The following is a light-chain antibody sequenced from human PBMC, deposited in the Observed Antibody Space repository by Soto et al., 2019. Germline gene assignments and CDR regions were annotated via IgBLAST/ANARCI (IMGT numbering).Light chain of an antibody. V-gene: IGKV3-20*01. CDR2: GAS. J-gene: IGKJ1*01. CDR3: QQYVSSPWA. CDR1: QSVTNSF. Sequence: EIVLAQSPGTLSLSPGERVTLSCRASQSVTNSFLAWYQQKPGQAPRILIYGASRRATGIPDRFTGSWSGTDFTLTISRLEPEDFAVYYCQQYVSSPWAFGQGTKVDIK.